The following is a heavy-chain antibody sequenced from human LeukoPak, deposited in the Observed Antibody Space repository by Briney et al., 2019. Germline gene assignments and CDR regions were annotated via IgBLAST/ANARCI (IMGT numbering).Heavy chain of an antibody. D-gene: IGHD1-26*01. J-gene: IGHJ3*02. CDR2: ISSSSSNI. CDR3: ASVGPDAFDI. Sequence: GGSLRLSCAASGFTFSSYSMNWVRQAPGKGLEWVSSISSSSSNIYYADSVKGRFTISRDNAKNSLYPQMNSLRAEDTAVYYCASVGPDAFDIWGQGTMVTVSS. CDR1: GFTFSSYS. V-gene: IGHV3-21*01.